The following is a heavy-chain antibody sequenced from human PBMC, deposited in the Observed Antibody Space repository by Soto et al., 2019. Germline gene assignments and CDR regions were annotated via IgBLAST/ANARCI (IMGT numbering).Heavy chain of an antibody. CDR3: ANSASYAFFSYYYGMDV. J-gene: IGHJ6*02. CDR2: TSGSGGST. V-gene: IGHV3-23*01. CDR1: GFTFSSYA. Sequence: EVQLLESGGGLVQPGGSLRLSCAASGFTFSSYAMSWVRQAPGKGLEWVSATSGSGGSTYYADSGKGRFTISRDNAKNTLYLQMNSLRAEDTAVYYCANSASYAFFSYYYGMDVWGQGTTVTVS. D-gene: IGHD2-2*01.